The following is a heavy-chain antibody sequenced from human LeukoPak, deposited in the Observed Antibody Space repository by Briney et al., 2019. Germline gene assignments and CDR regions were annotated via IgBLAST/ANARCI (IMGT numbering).Heavy chain of an antibody. Sequence: SETLSLTCTVSGGSIRSSTYYWAWIRQPPGKGLEWTGTIHHSGDTYYNPSLKSRVTISVDTSKNQFSLNLSSVTAADTAVYHCARLGGYYDPPDYWGQGTLVTVSS. V-gene: IGHV4-39*01. CDR1: GGSIRSSTYY. J-gene: IGHJ4*02. CDR3: ARLGGYYDPPDY. D-gene: IGHD3-22*01. CDR2: IHHSGDT.